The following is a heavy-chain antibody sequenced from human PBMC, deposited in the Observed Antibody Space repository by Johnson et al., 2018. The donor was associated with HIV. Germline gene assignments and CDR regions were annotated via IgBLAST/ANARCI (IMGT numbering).Heavy chain of an antibody. V-gene: IGHV3-20*04. CDR3: ARGPYCSSSGCYGSGTYSSAFDI. J-gene: IGHJ3*02. CDR1: GFTFDDYG. Sequence: MLLVESGGGVVRPGGSLRLSCAASGFTFDDYGMSWVRQAPGKGLEWVSGINWNGGSTGYADSVKGRFTISRDKAKNSLYLQMNSLRAEDTALYYCARGPYCSSSGCYGSGTYSSAFDIWGQGTMVTVSS. D-gene: IGHD2-2*01. CDR2: INWNGGST.